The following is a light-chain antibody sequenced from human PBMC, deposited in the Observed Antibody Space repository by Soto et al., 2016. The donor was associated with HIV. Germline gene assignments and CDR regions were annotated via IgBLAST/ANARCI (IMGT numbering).Light chain of an antibody. CDR1: QSINSW. V-gene: IGKV1-5*03. Sequence: DIQMTQSPSTLSASVGDRVTITCRASQSINSWLAWYQQKAGKAPKLLIYKASSLESGVPSRFSGSGSGTEFTLTISSLQPDDFATYCCQQYNSYYTFGQGTKAGDQT. CDR2: KAS. CDR3: QQYNSYYT. J-gene: IGKJ2*01.